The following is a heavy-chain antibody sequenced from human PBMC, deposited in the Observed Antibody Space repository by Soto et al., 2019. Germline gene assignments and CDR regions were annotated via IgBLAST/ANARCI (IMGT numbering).Heavy chain of an antibody. CDR2: MDPKNGNT. V-gene: IGHV1-8*01. J-gene: IGHJ5*02. CDR3: ARGVDIVATAGAWFDP. Sequence: GASVKVSCKASGYSFSTYEINWVRQAPGQGLEWMGWMDPKNGNTGYAQKFQGRVTMTRSTSIGTAYMELSSLRSEDTAVYYCARGVDIVATAGAWFDPWGQGTLVTVSS. CDR1: GYSFSTYE. D-gene: IGHD5-12*01.